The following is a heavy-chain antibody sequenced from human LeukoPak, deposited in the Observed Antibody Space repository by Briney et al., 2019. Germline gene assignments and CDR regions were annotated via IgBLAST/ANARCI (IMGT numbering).Heavy chain of an antibody. Sequence: PSETLSLTCTFSGGSISSYYWSWIRQPPGKGLEWIGYIYYSGSTNYNPSLKSRVTISVDTSKNQFSLKLSSVTAADTAVYYCAREEEWLFDYWRQGTLVTVSS. CDR2: IYYSGST. V-gene: IGHV4-59*01. CDR3: AREEEWLFDY. J-gene: IGHJ4*02. CDR1: GGSISSYY. D-gene: IGHD3-3*01.